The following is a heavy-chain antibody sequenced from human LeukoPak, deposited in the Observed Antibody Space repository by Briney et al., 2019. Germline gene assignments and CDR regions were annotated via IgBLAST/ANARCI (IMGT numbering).Heavy chain of an antibody. D-gene: IGHD3-22*01. CDR2: IYYSGST. CDR3: ARSEYYYDSSGYHQYYFDY. V-gene: IGHV4-59*08. J-gene: IGHJ4*02. CDR1: GGSISSYY. Sequence: PSETLSPTCTVSGGSISSYYWSWIRQPPGKGLEWIGYIYYSGSTNYNPSLKSRVTISVDTSKNQFSLKLSSVTAADTAVYYCARSEYYYDSSGYHQYYFDYWGQGTLVTVSS.